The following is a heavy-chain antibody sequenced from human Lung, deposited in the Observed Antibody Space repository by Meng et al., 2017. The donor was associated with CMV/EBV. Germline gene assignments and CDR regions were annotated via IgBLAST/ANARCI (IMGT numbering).Heavy chain of an antibody. D-gene: IGHD2-21*02. J-gene: IGHJ4*02. CDR2: IYDTGDR. CDR3: ARVVRDWPPGFADS. CDR1: GFTISSSF. V-gene: IGHV3-53*01. Sequence: GGSLRLXCAASGFTISSSFMTWARQAPGKGLEWVSLIYDTGDRYFAASVKGRFTMSRDNSRKTLYLQTSSLSAEDTAVYYCARVVRDWPPGFADSWGQGTXVTVSS.